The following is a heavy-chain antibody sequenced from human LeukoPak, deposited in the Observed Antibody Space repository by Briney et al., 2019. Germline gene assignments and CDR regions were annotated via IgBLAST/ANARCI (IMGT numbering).Heavy chain of an antibody. V-gene: IGHV4-59*12. CDR3: ARVRRGLNDSSGYYYAYYFDY. CDR2: IYSRGLTRGST. Sequence: SETLSLTCTVSGGSLSSYYWSWIRQPPGKGLEWIGYIYSRGLTRGSTNYNPSLKSRVTMSVDTSKNQFSLKLSSVTAADTAVYYCARVRRGLNDSSGYYYAYYFDYWGQGTLVTVSS. CDR1: GGSLSSYY. D-gene: IGHD3-22*01. J-gene: IGHJ4*02.